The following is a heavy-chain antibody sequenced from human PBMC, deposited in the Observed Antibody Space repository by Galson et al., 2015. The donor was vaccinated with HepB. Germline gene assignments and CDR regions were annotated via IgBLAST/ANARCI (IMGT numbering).Heavy chain of an antibody. J-gene: IGHJ5*02. D-gene: IGHD3-22*01. V-gene: IGHV4-31*03. CDR1: GGSISSGGYY. CDR2: IYYSGST. Sequence: TLSLTCTVSGGSISSGGYYWSWIRQHPGKGLEWIGYIYYSGSTYYNPSLKSRVTISVDTSKNQFSLKLSSVTAADTAVYYCARDGVTDYYDSSGGGWFDPWGQGTLVTVSS. CDR3: ARDGVTDYYDSSGGGWFDP.